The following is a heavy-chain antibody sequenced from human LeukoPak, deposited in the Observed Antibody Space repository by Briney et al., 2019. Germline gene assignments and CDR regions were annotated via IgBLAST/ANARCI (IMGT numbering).Heavy chain of an antibody. V-gene: IGHV4-34*01. J-gene: IGHJ4*02. Sequence: SETLSLTCAVYGGSFSGYYWSWIRQPPEKGLEWIGEINHSGSTNYNPSLKSRVTISVDTSKNQFSLKLSSVTAADTAVYYCARAVGCSSTSCYCDYWGQGTLVTVSS. CDR3: ARAVGCSSTSCYCDY. CDR1: GGSFSGYY. CDR2: INHSGST. D-gene: IGHD2-2*01.